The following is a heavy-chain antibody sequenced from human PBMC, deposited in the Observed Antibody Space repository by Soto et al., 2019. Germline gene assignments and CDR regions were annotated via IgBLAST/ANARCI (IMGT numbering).Heavy chain of an antibody. Sequence: QVQLVQSGAEVKKPGASVKVSCKASGYTFTAYYIHWVRQAPGQGLEWVGWINPNSGATNYAQKLQGWVTMPRDTSINTVYMELSRLRSDDTALYYCARAVVTTTPNFDYWGQGTLVTVSS. CDR3: ARAVVTTTPNFDY. CDR2: INPNSGAT. V-gene: IGHV1-2*04. J-gene: IGHJ4*02. CDR1: GYTFTAYY. D-gene: IGHD4-17*01.